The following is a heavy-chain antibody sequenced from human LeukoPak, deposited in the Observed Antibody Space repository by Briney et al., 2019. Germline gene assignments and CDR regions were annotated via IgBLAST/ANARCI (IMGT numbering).Heavy chain of an antibody. V-gene: IGHV1-2*02. CDR3: ARPLYSSGWYYFHY. J-gene: IGHJ4*02. CDR2: INPKSGDT. D-gene: IGHD6-19*01. CDR1: GYIFSDYY. Sequence: ASVKASCKASGYIFSDYYMQWVRQAPGQGLEWMGWINPKSGDTNYAQKFQGRVTMTGDTSISTAYMELTRLRSDDTAAYYCARPLYSSGWYYFHYWGQGTLVSVSS.